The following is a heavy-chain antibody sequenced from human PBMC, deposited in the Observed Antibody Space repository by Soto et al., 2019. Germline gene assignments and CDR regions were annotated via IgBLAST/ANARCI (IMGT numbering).Heavy chain of an antibody. CDR2: IYWDDDK. CDR3: AHIDPEIVTVGGHGGFDY. CDR1: GFSLTSGVG. J-gene: IGHJ4*02. Sequence: QITLKESGPPLARPPQTLTLTCTFSGFSLTSGVGVGWIRQPPGKALEWLALIYWDDDKRSSPSLKNRLTITKDTSKIQLVRTMTNVGPVDTATYFCAHIDPEIVTVGGHGGFDYWGQGTLVTVSS. V-gene: IGHV2-5*02. D-gene: IGHD5-12*01.